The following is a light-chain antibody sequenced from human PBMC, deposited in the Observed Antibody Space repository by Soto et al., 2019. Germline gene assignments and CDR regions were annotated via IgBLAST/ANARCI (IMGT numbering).Light chain of an antibody. J-gene: IGLJ2*01. V-gene: IGLV2-11*01. CDR1: SSDVGGYSH. CDR2: DVT. CDR3: SSYAGSNNVV. Sequence: QSALTQPRSVSGSPGQSVTISCTGSSSDVGGYSHVSWFQQHPGKAPKLMIYDVTKRPSGVPDRFSGSKSGNTASLTVSGLQADDDSDYYCSSYAGSNNVVFGGGTKVTVL.